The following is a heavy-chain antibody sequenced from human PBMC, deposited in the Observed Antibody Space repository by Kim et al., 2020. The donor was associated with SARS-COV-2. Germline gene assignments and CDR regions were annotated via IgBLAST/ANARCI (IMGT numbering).Heavy chain of an antibody. CDR1: AGSISTYY. D-gene: IGHD3-16*01. CDR2: VYYTGST. J-gene: IGHJ2*01. CDR3: ARDWGTTAQWYFEL. Sequence: SETLSLTCTASAGSISTYYWSWIRQPPGKGLEWIGFVYYTGSTNYNPSLKSRVTMSVDTSKNQFSLKLRSVTTADTALYYCARDWGTTAQWYFELWGRGTLVTVSS. V-gene: IGHV4-59*01.